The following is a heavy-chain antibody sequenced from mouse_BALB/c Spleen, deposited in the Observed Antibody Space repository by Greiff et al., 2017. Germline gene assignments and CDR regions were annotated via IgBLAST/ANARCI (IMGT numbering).Heavy chain of an antibody. CDR2: IDPENGDT. D-gene: IGHD3-1*01. Sequence: VQLQQSGAELVRPGTSVKVSCKASGYAFTNYLIEWVKQRPGQGLEWIGWIDPENGDTEYAPKFQGKATMTADTSSNTAYLQLSSLTSEDTAVYYCNPHGLRTYWGQGTTLTVSS. CDR1: GYAFTNYL. CDR3: NPHGLRTY. J-gene: IGHJ2*01. V-gene: IGHV1-54*02.